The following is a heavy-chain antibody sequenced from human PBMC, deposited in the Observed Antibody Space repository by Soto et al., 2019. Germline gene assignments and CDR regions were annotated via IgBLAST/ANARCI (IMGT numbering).Heavy chain of an antibody. J-gene: IGHJ4*01. CDR3: GRAPGGTGIVDY. V-gene: IGHV3-74*01. Sequence: EVQLVESGGGLVQPGGSLRLSCAASGFTFSSYWMQWVRQAPGKGLVWVSRINSEGTTTTYADSVKGRFTISRDNAKNTLFLQMNSLSAEDTAVYYGGRAPGGTGIVDYWGHGTLVTVSS. CDR1: GFTFSSYW. D-gene: IGHD2-8*02. CDR2: INSEGTTT.